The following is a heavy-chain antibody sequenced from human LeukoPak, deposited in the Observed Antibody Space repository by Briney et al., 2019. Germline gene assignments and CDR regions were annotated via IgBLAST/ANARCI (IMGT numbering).Heavy chain of an antibody. CDR1: VVAFRRYA. J-gene: IGHJ4*02. CDR3: ARERVWSGYYTEDGDY. D-gene: IGHD3-3*01. V-gene: IGHV1-69*13. CDR2: IIPIFGTA. Sequence: PSVRLSCKASVVAFRRYAISRVRQSPGPGLEWMGGIIPIFGTANYAQKFQGRVTITADESKSTAYMELRSLRSEGTAVYYCARERVWSGYYTEDGDYWGQGTLVTVSS.